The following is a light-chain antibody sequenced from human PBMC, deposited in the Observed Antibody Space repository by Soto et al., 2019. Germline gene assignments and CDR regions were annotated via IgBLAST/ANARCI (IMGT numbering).Light chain of an antibody. Sequence: AIRMTQSPSPFSASMGDRVNITCRASQGISSYLAWYQQKPGKAPKHLISAATTLQSGVPSRFSGSGSGTDFTLTISRLQSEDFATYYCQQYYSYPLTFGGGTMVEIK. CDR1: QGISSY. J-gene: IGKJ4*01. CDR3: QQYYSYPLT. V-gene: IGKV1-8*01. CDR2: AAT.